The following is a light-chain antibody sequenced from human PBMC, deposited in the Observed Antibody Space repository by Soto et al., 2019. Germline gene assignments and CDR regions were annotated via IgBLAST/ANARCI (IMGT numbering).Light chain of an antibody. CDR2: KAS. J-gene: IGKJ2*01. V-gene: IGKV1-5*03. CDR3: QQYNSYLYT. Sequence: DIQMTQSPSTLSASVGDRVTITCRASQSISSWLAWYQQKPGKAPKLLIYKASSLESVVPSRFSGSGSGTEFTLTIISLQPDDFATYYCQQYNSYLYTFGQGTKLEIK. CDR1: QSISSW.